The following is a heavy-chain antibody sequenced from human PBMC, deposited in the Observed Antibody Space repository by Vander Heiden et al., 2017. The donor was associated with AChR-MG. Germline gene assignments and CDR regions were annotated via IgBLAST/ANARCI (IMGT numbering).Heavy chain of an antibody. D-gene: IGHD3-3*01. Sequence: QVQLVQSGAEVKKPGASVKVSCKASGYTFTSYGISWVRQAPGQGLEWMGWISAYNGNTNYAQKLQGRVTMTTDTSTSTAYMELRSLRSDDTAVYYCARVELRFLEWLLENYYYYGMDVWGQGTTVTVSS. V-gene: IGHV1-18*01. J-gene: IGHJ6*02. CDR2: ISAYNGNT. CDR3: ARVELRFLEWLLENYYYYGMDV. CDR1: GYTFTSYG.